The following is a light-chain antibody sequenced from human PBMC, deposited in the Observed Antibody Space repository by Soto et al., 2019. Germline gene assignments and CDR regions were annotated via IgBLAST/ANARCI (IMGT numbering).Light chain of an antibody. CDR2: DTS. J-gene: IGKJ4*01. CDR1: QNVVTN. CDR3: QQYNEWPLA. V-gene: IGKV3-15*01. Sequence: ETVVTQSPATLSASPGERATLSCRASQNVVTNVAWYQQKPGQAPRLLIHDTSTRATGVPDRFSGRGDGTEFALTISSLQSEDLEVYYCQQYNEWPLAFGGGTKVDIX.